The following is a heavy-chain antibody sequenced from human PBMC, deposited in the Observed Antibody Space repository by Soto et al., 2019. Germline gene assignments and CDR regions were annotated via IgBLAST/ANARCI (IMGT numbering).Heavy chain of an antibody. CDR1: GSSLRAFH. CDR3: ARGECSSIYCFTRWALDI. J-gene: IGHJ3*02. V-gene: IGHV4-34*01. D-gene: IGHD2-2*01. Sequence: SGTLSPTCAIYGSSLRAFHLGWVRPPPGKGVEWIGELIHGGSTTYNPSLKSRVTFSLDTSKSQFSLHLLSVTAADTAVYYCARGECSSIYCFTRWALDIWGQGTVVTVSS. CDR2: LIHGGST.